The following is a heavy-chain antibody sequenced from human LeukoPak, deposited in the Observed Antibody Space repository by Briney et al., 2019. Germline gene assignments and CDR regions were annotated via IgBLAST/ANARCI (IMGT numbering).Heavy chain of an antibody. D-gene: IGHD2-15*01. CDR1: GGSISSYY. Sequence: PSETLSLTCTVSGGSISSYYWSWIRQPAGKGLEWIGRIYASGSTNYNPSLKSRVTMLVDTSKNQFSLKLSSVTAADTAVYYCARADCSGGSCYRYWGQGTLVTVSS. CDR3: ARADCSGGSCYRY. V-gene: IGHV4-4*07. J-gene: IGHJ4*02. CDR2: IYASGST.